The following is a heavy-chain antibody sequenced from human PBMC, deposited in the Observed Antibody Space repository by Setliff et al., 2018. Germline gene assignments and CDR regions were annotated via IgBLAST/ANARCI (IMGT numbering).Heavy chain of an antibody. CDR2: IYHTGSA. CDR1: GGSINSLGYS. J-gene: IGHJ4*02. CDR3: ARSYSYGYPDY. V-gene: IGHV4-30-2*01. D-gene: IGHD5-18*01. Sequence: SETLSLTCTVSGGSINSLGYSWSWIRQPPGKGLVWIGYIYHTGSAYYNPSLKSRVTISVDKSKNHFSLKLSSVSAADTAMYYCARSYSYGYPDYWGQGTLVTAPQ.